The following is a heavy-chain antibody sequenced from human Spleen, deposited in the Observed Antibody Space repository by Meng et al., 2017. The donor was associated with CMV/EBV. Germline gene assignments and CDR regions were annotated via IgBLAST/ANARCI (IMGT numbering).Heavy chain of an antibody. J-gene: IGHJ4*02. Sequence: ESLKISCAAFGFTFSSSAMSWVRQAPGKGLEWVSGIRGSDSTTYYADSVEGRFTISRDNSKNTLYLQMSSLGAEDTALYYCARLLKRGYSGYYYFDYWGQGTLVTVSS. V-gene: IGHV3-23*01. CDR2: IRGSDSTT. CDR1: GFTFSSSA. D-gene: IGHD5-12*01. CDR3: ARLLKRGYSGYYYFDY.